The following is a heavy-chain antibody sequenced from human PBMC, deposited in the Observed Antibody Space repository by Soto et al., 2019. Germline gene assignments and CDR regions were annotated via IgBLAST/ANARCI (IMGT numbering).Heavy chain of an antibody. CDR1: GFTFSSYG. J-gene: IGHJ5*02. V-gene: IGHV3-30*18. CDR2: ISYDGSNK. D-gene: IGHD3-22*01. CDR3: AKDVYDSSGGPLGLDP. Sequence: GGSLRLSCAASGFTFSSYGMHWVRQAPGKGLEWVAVISYDGSNKYYADSVKGRFTISRDNSKNTLYLQMNSLRAEDTAVYYCAKDVYDSSGGPLGLDPWGQGTRVTVSS.